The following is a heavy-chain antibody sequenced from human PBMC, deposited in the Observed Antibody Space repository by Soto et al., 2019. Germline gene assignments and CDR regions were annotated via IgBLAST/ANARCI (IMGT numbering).Heavy chain of an antibody. V-gene: IGHV1-69*06. D-gene: IGHD6-6*01. CDR3: GRAGDVAALSRKYYFHY. CDR1: GVTFSNYG. CDR2: IIATFGTA. Sequence: QVQLVQSGAEVKKPGSSVKVSCKTSGVTFSNYGFSWVRQARGQGLEWMGGIIATFGTADYPQKFQDRVTITADISTSTIYMELSRLRSEDTAVYYCGRAGDVAALSRKYYFHYWGHGTQVTVSS. J-gene: IGHJ4*01.